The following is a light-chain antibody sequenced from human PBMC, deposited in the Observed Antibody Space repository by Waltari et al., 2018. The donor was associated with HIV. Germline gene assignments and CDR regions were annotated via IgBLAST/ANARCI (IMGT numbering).Light chain of an antibody. Sequence: QSVLTQPPSASGTLGQSVTISCPGSSSNVGSKPVYWFQQVSGTAPKLLIYRDYQRRSGFPDRFSGSKSGASASLTISGLRSEDEADYYCVAWDDSLSGYVFGTGTKVSVL. CDR3: VAWDDSLSGYV. CDR2: RDY. CDR1: SSNVGSKP. J-gene: IGLJ1*01. V-gene: IGLV1-47*01.